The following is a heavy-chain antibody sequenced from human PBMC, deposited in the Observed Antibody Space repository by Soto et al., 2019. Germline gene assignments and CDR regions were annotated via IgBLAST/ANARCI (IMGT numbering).Heavy chain of an antibody. V-gene: IGHV4-4*02. CDR2: INHSGST. J-gene: IGHJ4*02. Sequence: SETLCLTCAVSGVSIISSNWWSLVRQPPGKGLEWIGEINHSGSTNYNPSLKSRVTISVDTSKNQFSLKLTSVTAADTAVYYCARDKITGLFDYWGQGTLVTVSS. D-gene: IGHD3-10*01. CDR1: GVSIISSNW. CDR3: ARDKITGLFDY.